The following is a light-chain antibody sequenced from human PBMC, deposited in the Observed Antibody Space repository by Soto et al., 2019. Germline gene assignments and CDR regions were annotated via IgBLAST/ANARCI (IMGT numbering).Light chain of an antibody. V-gene: IGKV3-20*01. CDR1: QTVSSY. CDR3: QQYGTSPIT. Sequence: ENVLTQSPGTLSLSPGERATLSCRASQTVSSYLTWYQQRPGQAPRLLIYGASKRATGIPDRFSGSGSGPYFTLTISRLEPEDFALYYCQQYGTSPITFGQGTRLEIK. J-gene: IGKJ5*01. CDR2: GAS.